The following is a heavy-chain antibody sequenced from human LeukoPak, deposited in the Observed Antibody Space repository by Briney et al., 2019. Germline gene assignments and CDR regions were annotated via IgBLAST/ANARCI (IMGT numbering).Heavy chain of an antibody. CDR1: GGSISSSNW. Sequence: SETLSLTCAVSGGSISSSNWWSWVRQPPGKGLEWIGEIYQSGSTNYNPSLKSRVTISVDKSKNQFSLKLSSVTAADTAVYYCARSGYCSSTSCYIDYWGQGTLVTVSS. J-gene: IGHJ4*02. D-gene: IGHD2-2*02. CDR3: ARSGYCSSTSCYIDY. CDR2: IYQSGST. V-gene: IGHV4-4*02.